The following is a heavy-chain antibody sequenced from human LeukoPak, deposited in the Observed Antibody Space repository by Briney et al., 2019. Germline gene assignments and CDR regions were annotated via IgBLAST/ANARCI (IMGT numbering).Heavy chain of an antibody. Sequence: CXASGFTFDDYGMSWVRQAPGKGLEWVSGINWNGGSTGYADSVKGGFTISRDNAKNSLYLKMNSLRDEDTALYYCXXXXXXIXXTXPYYFDYWGQGTLVTVSS. CDR1: GFTFDDYG. CDR2: INWNGGST. J-gene: IGHJ4*02. V-gene: IGHV3-20*04. CDR3: XXXXXXIXXTXPYYFDY.